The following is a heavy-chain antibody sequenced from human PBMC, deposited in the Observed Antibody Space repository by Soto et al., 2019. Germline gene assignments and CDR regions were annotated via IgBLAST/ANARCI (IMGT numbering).Heavy chain of an antibody. J-gene: IGHJ4*02. D-gene: IGHD3-3*01. CDR3: ASHVHNQGYEYYFDS. V-gene: IGHV4-39*01. Sequence: QLQLQESGPGLVKPSETLSLTCTASGGSISSNSYYWGWIRPSPGKGLEWIGSIVYTGTISYNPSIQSRVTMSVDTSENQIALRLSSMTAADTAVYYCASHVHNQGYEYYFDSWSQGNLVTVSS. CDR1: GGSISSNSYY. CDR2: IVYTGTI.